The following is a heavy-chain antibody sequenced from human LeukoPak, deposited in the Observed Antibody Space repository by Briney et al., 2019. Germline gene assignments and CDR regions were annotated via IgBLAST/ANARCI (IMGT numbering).Heavy chain of an antibody. CDR2: IYNSGST. CDR1: GDSISSFY. Sequence: KPSETLSLTCNVSGDSISSFYWSWIRQPPGKGLEWIGFIYNSGSTSYNPSLKSRVTISADTPKNQFSLKVSSVTAADTAVYYCARGASSTSVDYWGQGTLVTVSS. J-gene: IGHJ4*02. CDR3: ARGASSTSVDY. V-gene: IGHV4-59*12. D-gene: IGHD2/OR15-2a*01.